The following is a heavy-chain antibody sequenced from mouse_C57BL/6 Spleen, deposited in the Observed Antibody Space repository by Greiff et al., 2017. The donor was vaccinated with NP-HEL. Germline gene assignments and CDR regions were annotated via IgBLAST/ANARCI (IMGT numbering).Heavy chain of an antibody. V-gene: IGHV1-26*01. CDR3: APTAQAKDYDAMDY. Sequence: EVQLQPSGPELVKPGASVKISCKASGYTFTDYYMNWVKQSHGKSLEWIGDINPNNGGTSYNQQFKGKATLTVDKSSSTAYMAHRSLTSEDSAVYYCAPTAQAKDYDAMDYWGQGTSVTVSS. D-gene: IGHD3-2*02. CDR1: GYTFTDYY. J-gene: IGHJ4*01. CDR2: INPNNGGT.